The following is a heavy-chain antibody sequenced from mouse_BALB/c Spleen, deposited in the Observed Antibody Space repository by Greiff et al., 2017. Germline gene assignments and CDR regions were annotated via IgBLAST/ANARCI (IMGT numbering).Heavy chain of an antibody. Sequence: EVKLMESGGGLVQPGGSLRLSCATSGFTFTDYYMSWVRQPPGKALEWLGFIRNKANGYTTEYSASVKGRFTISRDNSQSILYLQMNTLRAEDSATYYCARDIYDGYYHWYFDVWGAGTTVTVSS. CDR3: ARDIYDGYYHWYFDV. CDR2: IRNKANGYTT. D-gene: IGHD2-3*01. V-gene: IGHV7-3*02. J-gene: IGHJ1*01. CDR1: GFTFTDYY.